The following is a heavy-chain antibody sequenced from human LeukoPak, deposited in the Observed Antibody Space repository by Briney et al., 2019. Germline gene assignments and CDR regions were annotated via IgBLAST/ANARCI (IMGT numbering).Heavy chain of an antibody. CDR1: GYTFTNYG. V-gene: IGHV1-18*01. D-gene: IGHD1-26*01. Sequence: ASVTVSYMASGYTFTNYGISWVRQAPGQGLEWMGWISAYNGNTNYPQKLQGRVTMTTDTSTSTAYMELRSLRSDDTAVYYCARWEWELPRPDDFDYWGQGTLVTVSS. CDR3: ARWEWELPRPDDFDY. CDR2: ISAYNGNT. J-gene: IGHJ4*02.